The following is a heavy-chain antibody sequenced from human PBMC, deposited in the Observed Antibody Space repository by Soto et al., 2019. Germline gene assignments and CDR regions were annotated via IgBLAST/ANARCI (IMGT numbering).Heavy chain of an antibody. J-gene: IGHJ3*02. Sequence: EVQLVESGGGLVQPGGSLRLSCAASRFTFSTYWMHWVRQAPGKGLVWVSRINSDGTGISYADSVKGRITISRDNAKNTLYLQMNSLRSEDTAVYYCAGDSSGYSYDAFDIWGQGTMVTVSS. CDR3: AGDSSGYSYDAFDI. CDR2: INSDGTGI. CDR1: RFTFSTYW. V-gene: IGHV3-74*01. D-gene: IGHD3-22*01.